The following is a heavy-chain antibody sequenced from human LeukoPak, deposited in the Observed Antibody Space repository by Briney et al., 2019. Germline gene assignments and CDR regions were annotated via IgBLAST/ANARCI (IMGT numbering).Heavy chain of an antibody. Sequence: GGSLRLSCAASGFTFSSYAMSWVRQAPGKGLEWVSAISGSGGSTYYADSVKGRFTISRDNSKNTLYLQMNSLRVEDTAVYYCARDSSSWPDDYWGQGTLVTVSS. J-gene: IGHJ4*02. CDR1: GFTFSSYA. V-gene: IGHV3-23*01. CDR3: ARDSSSWPDDY. D-gene: IGHD6-13*01. CDR2: ISGSGGST.